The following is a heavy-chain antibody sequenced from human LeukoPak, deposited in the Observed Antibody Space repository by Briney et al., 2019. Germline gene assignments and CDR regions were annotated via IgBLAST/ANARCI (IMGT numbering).Heavy chain of an antibody. Sequence: EASVRVSCKASGSTFNSYGVSWLRQGPGQGLEWMGIINPSGGSTSYAQKFQGRVTMTRDTSTSTVYMELSSLRSEDTAVYYCARDFHDSSGYYPNYYYYYGMDVWGQGTTVTVSS. V-gene: IGHV1-46*02. D-gene: IGHD3-22*01. CDR1: GSTFNSYG. J-gene: IGHJ6*02. CDR3: ARDFHDSSGYYPNYYYYYGMDV. CDR2: INPSGGST.